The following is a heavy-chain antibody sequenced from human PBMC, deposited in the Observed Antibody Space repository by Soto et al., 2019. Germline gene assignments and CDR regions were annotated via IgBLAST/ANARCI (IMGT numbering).Heavy chain of an antibody. CDR3: ARGNYYGSGIYYITHIVARGYSDVRPLYFDY. V-gene: IGHV4-34*01. D-gene: IGHD3-10*01. Sequence: SETLSLTCAVYGGSFSGYYWSWIRQPPGKGLEWIGEINHSGSTNYNPSLKSRVTISVDTSKNQFSLKLSSVTAADTAVYYCARGNYYGSGIYYITHIVARGYSDVRPLYFDYWGQGSLVTVSS. CDR2: INHSGST. CDR1: GGSFSGYY. J-gene: IGHJ4*02.